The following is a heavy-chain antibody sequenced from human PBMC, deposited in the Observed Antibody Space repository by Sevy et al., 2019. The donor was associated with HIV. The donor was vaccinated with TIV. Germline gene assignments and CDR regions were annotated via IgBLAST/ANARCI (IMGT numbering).Heavy chain of an antibody. Sequence: GGSLRLSCAVSGFTLTNEFFSWVRQAPGKGLEWVAVAYSGGATYYADSVKGRFTISRDKSKGTLYLQMKSLRAEDTAVYYCARVGYCRGGTCFSGFYYAMDVWGQGTTVTVSS. V-gene: IGHV3-53*01. CDR2: AYSGGAT. CDR1: GFTLTNEF. CDR3: ARVGYCRGGTCFSGFYYAMDV. J-gene: IGHJ6*02. D-gene: IGHD2-15*01.